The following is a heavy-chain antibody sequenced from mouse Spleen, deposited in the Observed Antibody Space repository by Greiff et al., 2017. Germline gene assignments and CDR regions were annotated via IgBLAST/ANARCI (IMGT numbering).Heavy chain of an antibody. D-gene: IGHD2-4*01. V-gene: IGHV1-26*01. CDR1: GYTFTDYY. J-gene: IGHJ4*01. CDR2: INPNNGGT. CDR3: ARRMITRVMDY. Sequence: EVQLQQSGPELVKPGASVKISCKASGYTFTDYYMNWVKQSHGKSLEWIGDINPNNGGTSYNQKFKGKATLTVDKSSSTAYMELRSLTSEDSAVYYCARRMITRVMDYWGQGTSVTVSS.